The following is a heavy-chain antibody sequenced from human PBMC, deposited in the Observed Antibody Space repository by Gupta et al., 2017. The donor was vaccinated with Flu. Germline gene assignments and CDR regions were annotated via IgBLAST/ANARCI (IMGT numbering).Heavy chain of an antibody. J-gene: IGHJ6*03. Sequence: HWVRQGPGKGLEWVAVISYDGSNKYYADSVKGRFTISRDNSKNTLYLQMNSLRAEDTAVYYCAKDSFWVTVTTWFGYYMDVWGKGTTVTVSS. D-gene: IGHD4-4*01. V-gene: IGHV3-30*18. CDR2: ISYDGSNK. CDR3: AKDSFWVTVTTWFGYYMDV.